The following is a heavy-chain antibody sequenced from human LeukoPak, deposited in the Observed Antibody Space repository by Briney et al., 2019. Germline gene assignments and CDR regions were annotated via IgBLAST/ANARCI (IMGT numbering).Heavy chain of an antibody. V-gene: IGHV4-4*02. J-gene: IGHJ6*03. CDR2: IYHSGST. D-gene: IGHD3-3*01. Sequence: SETLSLTRAVSGGSISSSNWWSWVRQPPGKGLEWMGEIYHSGSTNYNPSLKNRVTISVDKSKNQFSLKLSSVTAADTAVYYCARAVRFLESWVGYYYMDVWGKGTTVTVSS. CDR3: ARAVRFLESWVGYYYMDV. CDR1: GGSISSSNW.